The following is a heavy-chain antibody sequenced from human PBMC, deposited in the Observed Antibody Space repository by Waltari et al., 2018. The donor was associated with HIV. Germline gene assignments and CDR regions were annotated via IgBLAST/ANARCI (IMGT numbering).Heavy chain of an antibody. Sequence: QLQLQESGSGLVKPSQTLSLTRAVSGGSISSGGYSWRWIRQPPGKGLEWIGYIYHSGSTYYNPSLKSRVTISVDRSKNQFSLKLSSVTAADTAVYYCARGRYYDSSGYYYYYFDYWGQGTLVTVSS. V-gene: IGHV4-30-2*01. CDR2: IYHSGST. CDR3: ARGRYYDSSGYYYYYFDY. D-gene: IGHD3-22*01. CDR1: GGSISSGGYS. J-gene: IGHJ4*02.